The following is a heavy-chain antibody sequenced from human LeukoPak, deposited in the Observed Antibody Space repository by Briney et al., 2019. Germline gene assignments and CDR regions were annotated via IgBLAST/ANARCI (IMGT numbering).Heavy chain of an antibody. Sequence: SETLSLTCAVYGGSFSGYYWSWIRQPPGKGLEWIGEINHSGSTNYNPSLKSRVTISVDTSKNQFSLKLSSVTAADTAVYYCARHPQWLVKGTDYWGQGTLVTVSS. D-gene: IGHD6-19*01. CDR1: GGSFSGYY. J-gene: IGHJ4*02. CDR3: ARHPQWLVKGTDY. CDR2: INHSGST. V-gene: IGHV4-34*01.